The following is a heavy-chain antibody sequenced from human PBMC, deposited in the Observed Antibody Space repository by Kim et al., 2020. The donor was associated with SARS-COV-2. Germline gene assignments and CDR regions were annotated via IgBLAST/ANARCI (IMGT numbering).Heavy chain of an antibody. V-gene: IGHV4-34*01. J-gene: IGHJ6*02. D-gene: IGHD3-9*01. CDR2: INHSGST. CDR3: ARGLNRYPPYYYYYYGMDV. Sequence: SETLSLTCAVYGGSFSGYYWSWIRQPPGKGLEWIGEINHSGSTNYNPSLKSRVTISVDTSKNQFSLKLSSVTAADTAVYYCARGLNRYPPYYYYYYGMDVWGQGTTVTVSS. CDR1: GGSFSGYY.